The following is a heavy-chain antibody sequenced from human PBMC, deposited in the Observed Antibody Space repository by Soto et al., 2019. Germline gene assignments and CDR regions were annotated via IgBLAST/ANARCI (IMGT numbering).Heavy chain of an antibody. Sequence: SETLSLTCAVSGGSISISNWWSWVRQPPGKGLEWIGEIYHSGSTNYNPSLKSRVTISVDRSKNQFSLKLSSVTAADTAVYYCASATIVVVTAIDAFDIWGQGTMVTV. D-gene: IGHD2-21*02. CDR3: ASATIVVVTAIDAFDI. J-gene: IGHJ3*02. V-gene: IGHV4-4*02. CDR1: GGSISISNW. CDR2: IYHSGST.